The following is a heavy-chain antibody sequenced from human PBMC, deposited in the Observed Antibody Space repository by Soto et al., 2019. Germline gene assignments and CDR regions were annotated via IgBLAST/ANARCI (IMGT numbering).Heavy chain of an antibody. D-gene: IGHD6-13*01. CDR3: AAGEASSMNLAPYYLDF. Sequence: QVQLQESGPGLVKSSETLSLTCTVSGGSMRNYFWTWIRQPPGKGLEWIGYIHYSGATSFFPSYNPPLRGRVTISEDTSKNQFSLKLLSVTTADTAVYFCAAGEASSMNLAPYYLDFWGQGTLVTVSS. CDR2: IHYSGATSFFP. V-gene: IGHV4-59*01. CDR1: GGSMRNYF. J-gene: IGHJ4*02.